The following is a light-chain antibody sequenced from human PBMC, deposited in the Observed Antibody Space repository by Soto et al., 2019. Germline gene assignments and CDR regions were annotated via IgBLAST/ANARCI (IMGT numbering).Light chain of an antibody. Sequence: EIVLTQSPGTLSLSPGERSTLSFSASQSVSSNHLAWYQQKPGLAPRLLIYDASSRATGVPDRFSGGGSGTDFTLTISRLEPEDFAVYYCQQRSNWPPITFGQGTRLEIK. CDR1: QSVSSNH. V-gene: IGKV3D-20*02. CDR2: DAS. CDR3: QQRSNWPPIT. J-gene: IGKJ5*01.